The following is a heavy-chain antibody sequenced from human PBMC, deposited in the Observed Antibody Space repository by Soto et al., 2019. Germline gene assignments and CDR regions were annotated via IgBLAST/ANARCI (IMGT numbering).Heavy chain of an antibody. CDR3: ARGVPFGHYSMDV. J-gene: IGHJ6*02. D-gene: IGHD3-3*01. V-gene: IGHV4-34*01. CDR1: DGSFTGFH. CDR2: IKHSGST. Sequence: PSETLSLTCAVYDGSFTGFHCTWIRRPPGKGLEWIGEIKHSGSTNYNPSLTRRVTISVDTSKNQFSLKLNSVTAADTAVYYCARGVPFGHYSMDVWGQGTTVTVSS.